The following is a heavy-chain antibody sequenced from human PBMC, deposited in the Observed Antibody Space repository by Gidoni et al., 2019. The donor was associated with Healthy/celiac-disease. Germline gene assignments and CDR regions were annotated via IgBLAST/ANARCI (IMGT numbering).Heavy chain of an antibody. D-gene: IGHD4-17*01. J-gene: IGHJ4*02. Sequence: EVQRVESGGVLVHPGRSLRLSCAASAFAFSSYDMHCVRKATGKGVEWVSAIGTAGDTYYPGSVEGRFTISRENAKNSLYLQMNRLRDRDTAVYYCARGGPTVVTHFDYWGQGTLVTVSS. V-gene: IGHV3-13*01. CDR3: ARGGPTVVTHFDY. CDR2: IGTAGDT. CDR1: AFAFSSYD.